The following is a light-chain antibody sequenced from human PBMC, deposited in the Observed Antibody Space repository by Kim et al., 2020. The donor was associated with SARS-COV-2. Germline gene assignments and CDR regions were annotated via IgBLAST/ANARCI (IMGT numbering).Light chain of an antibody. CDR1: QGVNTY. CDR2: GAS. J-gene: IGKJ4*01. V-gene: IGKV1-8*01. CDR3: QQYYSYPLT. Sequence: ASTGDRVTITWRGSQGVNTYLAWYQQKSGKAPKLLIVGASTLQSAVPSRFSGSGSGTDFALTINSLQTEDFAIYYCQQYYSYPLTFGGGTKVDIK.